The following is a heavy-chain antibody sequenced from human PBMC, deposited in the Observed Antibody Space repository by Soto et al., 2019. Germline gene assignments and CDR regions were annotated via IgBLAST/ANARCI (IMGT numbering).Heavy chain of an antibody. CDR2: IWYDGSNK. D-gene: IGHD1-7*01. CDR3: AREVGLELGRYFDY. Sequence: GGSLRLSCAASGFTFSSYGMHWVRQAPGKGLEWVAVIWYDGSNKYYADSVKGRFTISRDNSKNTLYLQMNSLRAEDTAVYYCAREVGLELGRYFDYWGQGTLVTVSS. CDR1: GFTFSSYG. J-gene: IGHJ4*02. V-gene: IGHV3-33*01.